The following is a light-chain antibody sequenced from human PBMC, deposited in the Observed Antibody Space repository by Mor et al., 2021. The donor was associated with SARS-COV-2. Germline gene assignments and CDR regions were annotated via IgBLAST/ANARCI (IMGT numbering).Light chain of an antibody. Sequence: NDLAWYHQRPGQAPRLLVYHISTRAAGVPVRFIGAGSGTAFTLTISSLQSDDLGVYYCQHYVHWPPGYTFG. J-gene: IGKJ2*01. V-gene: IGKV3-15*01. CDR1: ND. CDR3: QHYVHWPPGYT. CDR2: HIS.